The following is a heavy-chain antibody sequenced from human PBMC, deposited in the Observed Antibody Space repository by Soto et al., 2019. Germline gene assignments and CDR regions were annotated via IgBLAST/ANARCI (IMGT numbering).Heavy chain of an antibody. V-gene: IGHV4-39*01. J-gene: IGHJ4*02. CDR1: GDSVRSRDHY. CDR2: NFYSGST. Sequence: QLLLQQSGPGLLKPSETLSLTCTVSGDSVRSRDHYWGWISQPPGKGLEWIGSNFYSGSTYYNPSLMSLVTISVDTSKNQFSLKVSSVTAADTAVYYGAKLDRWDFRDFWGQGTLVAVSS. CDR3: AKLDRWDFRDF. D-gene: IGHD1-26*01.